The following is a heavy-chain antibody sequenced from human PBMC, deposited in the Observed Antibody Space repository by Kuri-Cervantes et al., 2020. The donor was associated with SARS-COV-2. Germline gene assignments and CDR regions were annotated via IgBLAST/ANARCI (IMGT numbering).Heavy chain of an antibody. CDR3: ARGSYDSSGYYFEDY. Sequence: SETLSLTCTVSGGSISSYYWSWIRQPPGKGLEWIGYIYYSGSTNYNPSLKSRVTISVDTSKNQFSLKLSSVTAADTAVYYCARGSYDSSGYYFEDYWGLGTLVTVSS. V-gene: IGHV4-59*01. D-gene: IGHD3-22*01. CDR1: GGSISSYY. J-gene: IGHJ4*02. CDR2: IYYSGST.